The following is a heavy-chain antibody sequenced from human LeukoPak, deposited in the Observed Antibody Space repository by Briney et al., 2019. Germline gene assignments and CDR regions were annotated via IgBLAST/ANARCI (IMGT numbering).Heavy chain of an antibody. V-gene: IGHV1-18*01. CDR3: ARGAGYCTNGVCRPKLHDAFDI. CDR2: ISAYNGNT. D-gene: IGHD2-8*01. CDR1: GYTFTSYG. Sequence: VASVKVSCKASGYTFTSYGISWVRQAPGQGLEWMGWISAYNGNTNYAQKLQGRVTITADKSTSTAYMELSSLRSEDTAVYYCARGAGYCTNGVCRPKLHDAFDIWGQGTMVTVSS. J-gene: IGHJ3*02.